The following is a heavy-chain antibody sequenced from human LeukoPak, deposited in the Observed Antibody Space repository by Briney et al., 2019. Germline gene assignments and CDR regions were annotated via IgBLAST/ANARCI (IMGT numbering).Heavy chain of an antibody. J-gene: IGHJ3*02. V-gene: IGHV3-23*01. Sequence: GGSLRLSCAASGFTFSSYALSWVRQAPGKGLKWVSAISGSGGSTYYADSVKGRFTISRDNSKNTLYLQMNSLRAEDTAVYYCAKQVVPAATGWAFDIWGQGTMVTVSS. CDR1: GFTFSSYA. CDR3: AKQVVPAATGWAFDI. CDR2: ISGSGGST. D-gene: IGHD2-2*01.